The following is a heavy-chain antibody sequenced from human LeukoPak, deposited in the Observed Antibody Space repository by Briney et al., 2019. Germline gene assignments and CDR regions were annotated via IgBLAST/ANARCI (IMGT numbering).Heavy chain of an antibody. D-gene: IGHD6-19*01. Sequence: GASVKXSCKASGYTFTSYGISWVRQAPGQGVEWMGWISAYNVNTNYAQKLQGRVTMTTDTSTSTAYIELRSLRSDDTAVYYCAREEDNSIAVAADGGDYWGQGTLVTVSS. CDR1: GYTFTSYG. CDR2: ISAYNVNT. J-gene: IGHJ4*02. CDR3: AREEDNSIAVAADGGDY. V-gene: IGHV1-18*01.